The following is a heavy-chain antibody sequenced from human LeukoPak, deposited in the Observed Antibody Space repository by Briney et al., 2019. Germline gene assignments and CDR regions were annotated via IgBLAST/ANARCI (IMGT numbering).Heavy chain of an antibody. J-gene: IGHJ6*03. CDR1: GGSISSYY. D-gene: IGHD3-16*02. V-gene: IGHV4-4*07. CDR2: IYISGST. CDR3: AREHVIRYYMDV. Sequence: PSETLSLTCTVSGGSISSYYWSWIRQPAGKGLKWIGRIYISGSTNYNPSLKSRVTMSVDTSKNQFSLKLSSVTAADTAVYYCAREHVIRYYMDVWGKGTTVTVSS.